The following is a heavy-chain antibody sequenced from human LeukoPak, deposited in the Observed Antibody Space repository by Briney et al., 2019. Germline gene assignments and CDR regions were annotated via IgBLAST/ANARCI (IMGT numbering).Heavy chain of an antibody. Sequence: KASETLSLTCTVSGGSISSSSYYWGWIRQPPGKGLEWIGSIYYSGSTYYNPSLKSRVTISVDTSKNQFSLKLSSVTAADTAVYYCARGESGYDLAEYFQHWGQGTLVTVSS. V-gene: IGHV4-39*01. CDR3: ARGESGYDLAEYFQH. J-gene: IGHJ1*01. D-gene: IGHD5-12*01. CDR1: GGSISSSSYY. CDR2: IYYSGST.